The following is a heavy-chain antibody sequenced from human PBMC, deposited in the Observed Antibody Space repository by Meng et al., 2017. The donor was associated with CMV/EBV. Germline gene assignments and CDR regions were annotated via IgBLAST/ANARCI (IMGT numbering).Heavy chain of an antibody. CDR2: ISSSISYI. CDR1: GFTFSSYS. J-gene: IGHJ6*02. CDR3: ARGAFIVGATRYYGMDV. Sequence: GGSLRLSCAASGFTFSSYSMNWVRQAPGKGLEWVSSISSSISYIYYADSVKGRFTISRDNAKNSLYLQMNSLRAEDTAVYYCARGAFIVGATRYYGMDVWGQGTTVTVSS. V-gene: IGHV3-21*01. D-gene: IGHD1-26*01.